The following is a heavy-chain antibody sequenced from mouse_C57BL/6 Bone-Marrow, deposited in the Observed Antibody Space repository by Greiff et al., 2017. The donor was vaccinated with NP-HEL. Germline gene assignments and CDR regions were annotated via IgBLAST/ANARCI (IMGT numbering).Heavy chain of an antibody. D-gene: IGHD2-5*01. CDR3: ARDWGYSNSYFDV. J-gene: IGHJ1*03. V-gene: IGHV5-4*01. CDR2: ICDGGSYT. CDR1: GFTFSSYA. Sequence: EVMLVESGGGLVKPGGSLKLSCAASGFTFSSYAMSWVRQTPEKRLEWVATICDGGSYTYYPDNVKGRFTISRDNANNNLYLQMSNLKSEDTAMYYCARDWGYSNSYFDVWGTGTTVTVSS.